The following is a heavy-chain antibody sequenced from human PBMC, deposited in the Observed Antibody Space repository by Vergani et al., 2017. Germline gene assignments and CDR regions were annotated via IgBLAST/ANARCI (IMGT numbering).Heavy chain of an antibody. CDR3: ARSRHLRYYYYSYIDV. J-gene: IGHJ6*03. CDR2: INHSGST. V-gene: IGHV4-34*01. Sequence: QVQLQQWGAGLLKPSETLSLTCAVYGGSFSGYYWSWIRHPPVKGLEWIGEINHSGSTNYNPSLKSRVTISVDTSKKQFSLKLSSVTAADTSVYYCARSRHLRYYYYSYIDVWGKGTTVTVSS. CDR1: GGSFSGYY. D-gene: IGHD2-2*01.